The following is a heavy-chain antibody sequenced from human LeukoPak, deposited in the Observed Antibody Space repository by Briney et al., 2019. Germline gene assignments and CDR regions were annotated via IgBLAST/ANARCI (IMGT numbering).Heavy chain of an antibody. CDR2: ISNNGGST. CDR1: GFTFSSYA. Sequence: GGSLRLSCAASGFTFSSYAMHWVRQAPGKGLEYVSGISNNGGSTYYANSVKGRFTISRDNSKNTLYLQMGSLRAEDMAVYYCARDRAPYGMDVWGQGTTVTVSS. V-gene: IGHV3-64*01. CDR3: ARDRAPYGMDV. J-gene: IGHJ6*02.